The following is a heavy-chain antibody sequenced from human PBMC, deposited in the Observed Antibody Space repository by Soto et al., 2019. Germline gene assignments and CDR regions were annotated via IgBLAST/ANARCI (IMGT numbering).Heavy chain of an antibody. D-gene: IGHD2-15*01. J-gene: IGHJ3*02. CDR3: ASGSRGYCSGGSCYSAGTFDI. V-gene: IGHV4-4*02. Sequence: QVQLQESGPGLVKPSGTLSLTCAVSSGSISSSNWWSWVRQPPGKGLEWIGEIYHSGSTNYNPSLKSRVTISVDKSKNQFSLKLSSVTAADTAVYYCASGSRGYCSGGSCYSAGTFDIWGQGTMVTVSS. CDR1: SGSISSSNW. CDR2: IYHSGST.